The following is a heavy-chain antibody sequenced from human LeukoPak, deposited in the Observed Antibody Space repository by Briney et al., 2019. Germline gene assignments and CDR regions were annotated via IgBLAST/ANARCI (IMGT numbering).Heavy chain of an antibody. J-gene: IGHJ4*02. Sequence: GRSLSLSCAASGFTISSYGMHWVRQAPATGLELVAVIPYDGSNNYYADSLNDRLTISRDNSKNTLYLQMNSLRAEDTAVYYCAKETGVAVAGPYFDYWGQGTLVTVSS. V-gene: IGHV3-30*18. CDR1: GFTISSYG. D-gene: IGHD6-19*01. CDR2: IPYDGSNN. CDR3: AKETGVAVAGPYFDY.